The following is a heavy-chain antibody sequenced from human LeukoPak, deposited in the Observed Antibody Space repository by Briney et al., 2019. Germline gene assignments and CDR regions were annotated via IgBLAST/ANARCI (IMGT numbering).Heavy chain of an antibody. V-gene: IGHV3-48*03. Sequence: GGSLRLSCAASGFTFSSYEMNWVRQAPGKGLEWVSYISSSGYTIYYAHSVKGRFTISRDNAQSSLYLQLNSLRAEDTAVYYCARGDPPDYWGQGTLVTVSS. CDR3: ARGDPPDY. CDR2: ISSSGYTI. J-gene: IGHJ4*02. CDR1: GFTFSSYE.